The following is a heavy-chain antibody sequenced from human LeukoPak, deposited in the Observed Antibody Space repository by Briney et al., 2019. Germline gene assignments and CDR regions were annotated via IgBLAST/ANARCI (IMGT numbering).Heavy chain of an antibody. CDR2: ISGSGGST. D-gene: IGHD2-2*01. CDR1: GFTFSSYA. CDR3: ASSSREYQLLLAVDY. V-gene: IGHV3-23*01. Sequence: GGSLRLSCAASGFTFSSYAMSWVRQAPGKGLEWVSAISGSGGSTYYADSVKGRFTISRDNSKNTLYLQMNSLRAEDTAVYYCASSSREYQLLLAVDYWGQGTLVTVSS. J-gene: IGHJ4*02.